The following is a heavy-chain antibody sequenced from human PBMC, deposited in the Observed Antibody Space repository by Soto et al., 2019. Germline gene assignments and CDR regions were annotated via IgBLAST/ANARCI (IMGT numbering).Heavy chain of an antibody. CDR3: ARDSWGGYCYVNAVDM. CDR2: IWLDGTNI. J-gene: IGHJ3*02. D-gene: IGHD2-21*02. V-gene: IGHV3-33*01. CDR1: GFSFSNYG. Sequence: QVQLVESGGGVVQPGRSLRLSCAASGFSFSNYGMHWVRQAPGKGLEWVAMIWLDGTNIYYADCVKGPFTISRDNSKNTLYLQFNSLRAEHTAVYYCARDSWGGYCYVNAVDMWGQGTMVTVS.